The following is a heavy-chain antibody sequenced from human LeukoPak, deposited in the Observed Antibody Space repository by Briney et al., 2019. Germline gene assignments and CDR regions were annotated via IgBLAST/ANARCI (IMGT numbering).Heavy chain of an antibody. J-gene: IGHJ4*02. D-gene: IGHD4-17*01. CDR3: ARVGGTVTTTGTFDY. Sequence: KTSETLSLTCTVSGGSISSYYWSWIRQPPGKGLEWIGYIYYSGSTNYNPSLKSRVTISVDTSKNQFSLKLSFVTAADTAVYYCARVGGTVTTTGTFDYWGQGTLVTVSS. CDR1: GGSISSYY. CDR2: IYYSGST. V-gene: IGHV4-59*01.